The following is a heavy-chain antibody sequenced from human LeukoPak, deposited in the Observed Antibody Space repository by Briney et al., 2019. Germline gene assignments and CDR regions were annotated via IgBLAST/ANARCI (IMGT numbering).Heavy chain of an antibody. CDR1: GYTFTSYD. Sequence: ASVKVSCKASGYTFTSYDINWVRQATGQGLEWMGWMNPDSGYTGYAQKFQGRVTLTRNTSISTAYMELSSLRSEDTAVYYCARDMKRVIDYWGQGTLVTVSS. CDR3: ARDMKRVIDY. J-gene: IGHJ4*02. V-gene: IGHV1-8*01. CDR2: MNPDSGYT.